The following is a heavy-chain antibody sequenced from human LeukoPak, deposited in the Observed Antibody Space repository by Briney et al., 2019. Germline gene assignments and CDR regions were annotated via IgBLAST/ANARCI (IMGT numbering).Heavy chain of an antibody. D-gene: IGHD3-10*01. V-gene: IGHV4-59*08. Sequence: SETLSLTCTVSGGSISNYYWNWIRQPPGKGLEWIGYIYYSGSTKYNPSLKSRVAMSVDTSKNQFSLILSSVTAADTAVYYCARQERYYGSGSYTYFQHWGQGTLVTVSS. CDR3: ARQERYYGSGSYTYFQH. CDR1: GGSISNYY. CDR2: IYYSGST. J-gene: IGHJ1*01.